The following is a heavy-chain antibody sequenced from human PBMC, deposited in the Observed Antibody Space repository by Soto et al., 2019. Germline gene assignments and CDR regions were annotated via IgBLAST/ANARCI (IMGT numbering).Heavy chain of an antibody. Sequence: QVQLVQSGAEVKRPGSSVRVSCKAPGGSLSNYGIGWVRQAPGQGLEWMGAISPVFGTPNYPQKFQERVTITADESTTTVYMEVRSLTSEDTAVYYCARGDATKIVVTTYYAMDVWGQGTTVTVSS. CDR2: ISPVFGTP. J-gene: IGHJ6*02. CDR3: ARGDATKIVVTTYYAMDV. V-gene: IGHV1-69*12. CDR1: GGSLSNYG. D-gene: IGHD3-22*01.